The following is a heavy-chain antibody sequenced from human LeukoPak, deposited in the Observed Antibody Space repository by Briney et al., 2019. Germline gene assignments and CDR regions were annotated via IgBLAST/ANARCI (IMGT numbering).Heavy chain of an antibody. V-gene: IGHV4-30-2*01. CDR3: ARDQGITGTSGMDV. CDR2: IYHSGST. CDR1: GGSISSGGYY. Sequence: SETLSLTCTVSGGSISSGGYYWSWIRQPPGKGLEWIGYIYHSGSTYYNPSLKSRVTISVDRSKNQFSLKLSSVTAADTAVYYCARDQGITGTSGMDVWGKGTTVTVSS. J-gene: IGHJ6*03. D-gene: IGHD1-20*01.